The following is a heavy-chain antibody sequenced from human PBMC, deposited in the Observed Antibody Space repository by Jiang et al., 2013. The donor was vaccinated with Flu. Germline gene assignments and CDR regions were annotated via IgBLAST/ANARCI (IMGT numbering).Heavy chain of an antibody. CDR3: ARTTTVTTRLEGDDAFDI. J-gene: IGHJ3*02. Sequence: SGPGLVKPSETLSLTCTVSGGSISSYYWSWIRQPPGKGLEWIGYIYYSGSTNYNPSLKSRVTISVDTSKNQFSLKLSSVTAADTAVYYCARTTTVTTRLEGDDAFDIWGQGTMVTVSS. V-gene: IGHV4-59*01. CDR1: GGSISSYY. CDR2: IYYSGST. D-gene: IGHD4-17*01.